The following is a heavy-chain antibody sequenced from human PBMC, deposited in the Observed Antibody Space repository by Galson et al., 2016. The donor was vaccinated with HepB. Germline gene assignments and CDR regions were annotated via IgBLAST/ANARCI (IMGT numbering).Heavy chain of an antibody. Sequence: SLRLSCAASGFTFSSYWISWVRQAPGKGLEWAANIKQDGSEKYYVESVKGRFTISRDNAKNSLYLQVNSLRAEDTAVYYCAREMTIGASFSYFDCWGQGTLVTVSS. CDR1: GFTFSSYW. D-gene: IGHD3-3*01. J-gene: IGHJ4*02. CDR3: AREMTIGASFSYFDC. CDR2: IKQDGSEK. V-gene: IGHV3-7*03.